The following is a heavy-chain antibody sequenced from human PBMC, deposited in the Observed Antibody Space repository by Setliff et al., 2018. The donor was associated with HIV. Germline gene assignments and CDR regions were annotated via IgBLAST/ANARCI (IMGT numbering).Heavy chain of an antibody. Sequence: GESLKISCQASGYPFTHYWIGWVRQRPGEGLDWVGVIYPGDSTTRYGPSFEGQVTVSADKSITTAYLQWSSLRASDTATYYCTKHPLRPGIAGYFYYIDAWGTGTTVTVSS. J-gene: IGHJ6*03. CDR3: TKHPLRPGIAGYFYYIDA. CDR1: GYPFTHYW. D-gene: IGHD2-21*01. V-gene: IGHV5-51*01. CDR2: IYPGDSTT.